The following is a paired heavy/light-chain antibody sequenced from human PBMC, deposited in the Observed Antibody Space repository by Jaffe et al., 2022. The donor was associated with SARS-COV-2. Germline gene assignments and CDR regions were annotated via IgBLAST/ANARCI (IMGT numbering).Heavy chain of an antibody. J-gene: IGHJ4*02. D-gene: IGHD3-16*02. Sequence: QVQLVQSGAEVKKPGSSVKVSCKASGGTFSSYAISWVRQAPGQGLEWMGGIIPIFGTANYAQKFQGRVTITADESTSTAYMELSSLRSEDTAVYYCARGRLRLGELSLYERLIFDYWGQGTLVTVSS. CDR2: IIPIFGTA. V-gene: IGHV1-69*01. CDR1: GGTFSSYA. CDR3: ARGRLRLGELSLYERLIFDY.
Light chain of an antibody. CDR2: GNS. J-gene: IGLJ2*01. Sequence: QSVLTQPPSVSGAPGQRVTISCTGSSSNIGAGYDVHWYQQLPGTAPKLLIYGNSNRPSGVPDRFSGSKSGTSASLAITGLQAEDEADYYCQSYDSSLSFHVVFGGGTKLTVL. V-gene: IGLV1-40*01. CDR3: QSYDSSLSFHVV. CDR1: SSNIGAGYD.